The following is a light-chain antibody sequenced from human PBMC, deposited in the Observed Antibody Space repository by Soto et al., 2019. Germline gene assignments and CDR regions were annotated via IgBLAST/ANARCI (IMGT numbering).Light chain of an antibody. Sequence: EIVLTQSPRTLSLSPGERATLSCRASQTISHNFLAWYQQKPGQAPRVLIYGASSRATGIPDRFSGSGSGTDFTLTISRLEPEDFAVYYCQQYGSSTWTIGQGTKVEIK. J-gene: IGKJ1*01. CDR1: QTISHNF. CDR3: QQYGSSTWT. CDR2: GAS. V-gene: IGKV3-20*01.